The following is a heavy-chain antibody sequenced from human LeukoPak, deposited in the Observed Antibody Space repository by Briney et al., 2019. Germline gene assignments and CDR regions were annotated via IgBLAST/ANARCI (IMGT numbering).Heavy chain of an antibody. Sequence: GGSLRLSCAASGFTFDDYAMHWVRQAPGKGLEWVSLISGDGGSTYYADSVKGRFTISRDNSKNPLYLQMNSLRTEDTALYHCAKEALLRNFDYWGQGTLVTVSS. CDR3: AKEALLRNFDY. J-gene: IGHJ4*02. CDR2: ISGDGGST. V-gene: IGHV3-43*02. CDR1: GFTFDDYA.